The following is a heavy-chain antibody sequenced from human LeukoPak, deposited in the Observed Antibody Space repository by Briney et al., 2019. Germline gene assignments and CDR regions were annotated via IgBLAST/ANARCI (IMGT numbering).Heavy chain of an antibody. Sequence: PSQTLSLTCAVSGGSISSGGYSWSWIRQPPGKGLEWIGYIYHSGSTYYNPSLKSRVTISVDTSKNQVSLKLSSVTAADTAVYYCARRVPGRSGNWFDPWGQGTLVTVSS. CDR1: GGSISSGGYS. D-gene: IGHD2-2*01. CDR3: ARRVPGRSGNWFDP. J-gene: IGHJ5*02. V-gene: IGHV4-30-2*01. CDR2: IYHSGST.